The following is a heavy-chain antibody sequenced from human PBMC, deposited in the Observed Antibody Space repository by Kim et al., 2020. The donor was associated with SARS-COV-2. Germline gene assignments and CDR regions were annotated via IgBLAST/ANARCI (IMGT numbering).Heavy chain of an antibody. D-gene: IGHD6-6*01. CDR2: ISGSGGST. V-gene: IGHV3-23*01. CDR1: GFTFSSYA. CDR3: AKDHNRVAARPLSAFDI. Sequence: GGSLRLSCAASGFTFSSYAMSWVRQAPGKGLEWVSAISGSGGSTYYADSVKGRFTISRDNSKNTLYLQMNSLRAEDTAVYYCAKDHNRVAARPLSAFDIWGQGTMVTVSS. J-gene: IGHJ3*02.